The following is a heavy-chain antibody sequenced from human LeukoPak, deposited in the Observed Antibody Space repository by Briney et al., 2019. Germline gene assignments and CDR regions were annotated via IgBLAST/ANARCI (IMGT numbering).Heavy chain of an antibody. CDR3: AKDGHCPALCTTQITVAGYNDI. Sequence: PGGSLRLSCAASGFTFSIYTMNWVRQAPGKGLEWVSIINSNGDTKYYADSVQGRFTISRDDCQITVLLQMNSLRAEDTAIYYCAKDGHCPALCTTQITVAGYNDIWGKGTLVTVSS. V-gene: IGHV3-23*01. CDR2: INSNGDTK. J-gene: IGHJ4*02. CDR1: GFTFSIYT. D-gene: IGHD5-24*01.